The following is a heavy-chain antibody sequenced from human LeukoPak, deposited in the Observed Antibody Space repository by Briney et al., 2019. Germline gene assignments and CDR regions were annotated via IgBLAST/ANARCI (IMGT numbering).Heavy chain of an antibody. CDR2: ISYDGSNK. CDR3: AKDWFRFDY. J-gene: IGHJ4*02. CDR1: GFTFSSYG. D-gene: IGHD3-9*01. V-gene: IGHV3-30*18. Sequence: PGRSLRLSCAASGFTFSSYGMHWVRQAPGKGLEWVAVISYDGSNKYYADSVKGRFTISRDNSKNTLYLQMNSLRAEDTAVYYCAKDWFRFDYWGQGTLVTVSS.